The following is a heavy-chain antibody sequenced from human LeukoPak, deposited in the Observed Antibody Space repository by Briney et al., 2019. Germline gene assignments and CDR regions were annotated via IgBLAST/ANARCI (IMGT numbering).Heavy chain of an antibody. CDR1: GFTFSSYS. Sequence: GGSLRLSCAASGFTFSSYSMNWVRQAPGKGLEWVSYISSSSSTIYYADSVKGRFTISRDNAKNSLYLQMNSLRAEDTAVYYCARERLRTNWFDPWAREPWSPSPQ. D-gene: IGHD5-12*01. J-gene: IGHJ5*02. CDR2: ISSSSSTI. V-gene: IGHV3-48*04. CDR3: ARERLRTNWFDP.